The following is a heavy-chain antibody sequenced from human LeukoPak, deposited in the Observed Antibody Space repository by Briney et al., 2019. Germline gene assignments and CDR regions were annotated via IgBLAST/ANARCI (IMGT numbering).Heavy chain of an antibody. CDR2: IFHSGST. V-gene: IGHV4-38-2*02. CDR3: ARDSGGLHYYDSSGYYLDAFDI. Sequence: PSETLSLTCSVSGYSISSGFYWGWIRQPPGKGLEWIGSIFHSGSTYYNPFLKSRVTISVDTSKNQFSLKLSSVTAADTAAYYCARDSGGLHYYDSSGYYLDAFDIWGQGTMVTVSS. CDR1: GYSISSGFY. J-gene: IGHJ3*02. D-gene: IGHD3-22*01.